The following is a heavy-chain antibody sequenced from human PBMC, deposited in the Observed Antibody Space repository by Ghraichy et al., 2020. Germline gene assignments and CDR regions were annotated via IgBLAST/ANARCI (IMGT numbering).Heavy chain of an antibody. V-gene: IGHV4-34*01. CDR3: PLRGYSDFGAAFDI. CDR2: INHSGST. J-gene: IGHJ3*02. D-gene: IGHD5-12*01. Sequence: SETLSLTCAVYGGSFSGYYWSWIRQPPGKGLEWIGEINHSGSTNYNPSLKSRVTISVDTSKNQFSLKLSSVTAADTAVYYCPLRGYSDFGAAFDIWGQGTMVTVSS. CDR1: GGSFSGYY.